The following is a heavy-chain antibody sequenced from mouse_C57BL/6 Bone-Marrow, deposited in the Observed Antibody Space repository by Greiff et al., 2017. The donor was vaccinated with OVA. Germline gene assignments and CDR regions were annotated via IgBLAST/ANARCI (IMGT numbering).Heavy chain of an antibody. Sequence: VQLQQSGTVLARPGASVKMSCKTSGYTFTSYWMHWVKQRPGQGLEWIGAIYPGNSDTSYNQKFKGKAKLTAVTSASTAYMELSSLTNEGSAVYYCTRLVSTVVDYYAMDYWGQGTSVTVSS. CDR2: IYPGNSDT. CDR3: TRLVSTVVDYYAMDY. CDR1: GYTFTSYW. J-gene: IGHJ4*01. V-gene: IGHV1-5*01. D-gene: IGHD1-1*01.